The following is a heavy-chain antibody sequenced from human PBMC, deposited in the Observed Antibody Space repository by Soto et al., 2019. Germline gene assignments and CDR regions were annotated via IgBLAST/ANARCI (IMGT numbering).Heavy chain of an antibody. Sequence: QVQLVQSGAEVKKPGASVKVSCKASGYTFTSYDINWVRQATGQGLEWMGWLNPNSGTTGYAQKFQGRVTMTRNTSITTASMELSTLRSADTAVSYCARELSGSDRLAHGGQGTAVTVSS. J-gene: IGHJ4*02. D-gene: IGHD1-26*01. CDR2: LNPNSGTT. CDR1: GYTFTSYD. CDR3: ARELSGSDRLAH. V-gene: IGHV1-8*01.